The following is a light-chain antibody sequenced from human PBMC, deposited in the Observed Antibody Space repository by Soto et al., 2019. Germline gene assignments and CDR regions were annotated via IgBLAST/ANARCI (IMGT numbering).Light chain of an antibody. CDR1: HGSSSN. V-gene: IGKV3-15*01. CDR2: GAS. J-gene: IGKJ1*01. Sequence: ELVMTLSPATLSVSPGYRATLSCRAKHGSSSNLAWYQQKPGQAPRLLIYGASTRATGIPARFRGSGSGTEFTLTISSLQSEDFAVYYCQQYNNWPRTFGQGTKGDIK. CDR3: QQYNNWPRT.